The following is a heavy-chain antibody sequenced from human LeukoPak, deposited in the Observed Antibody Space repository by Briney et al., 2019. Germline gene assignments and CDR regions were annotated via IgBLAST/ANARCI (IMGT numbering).Heavy chain of an antibody. V-gene: IGHV4-59*08. D-gene: IGHD3-16*02. Sequence: SETLSLTCTVSGGSINSDHWSWIRPPPGKGLEWIGCISYTGSTHYNPSLKGRVTILVDTSKNHFSLKLSSVTAADTAVYYCASVRGLGVITPYLDYWGQGTLVTVSS. CDR3: ASVRGLGVITPYLDY. J-gene: IGHJ4*02. CDR2: ISYTGST. CDR1: GGSINSDH.